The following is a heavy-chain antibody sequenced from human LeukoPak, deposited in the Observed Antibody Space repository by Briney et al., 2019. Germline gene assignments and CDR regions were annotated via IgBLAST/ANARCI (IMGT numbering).Heavy chain of an antibody. J-gene: IGHJ5*02. CDR1: GGTFSSYA. CDR2: IIPIFGTA. V-gene: IGHV1-69*13. CDR3: ARVEGPPDLENWFDP. D-gene: IGHD1-14*01. Sequence: SVKVSRKASGGTFSSYAISWVRQAPGQGLEWMGGIIPIFGTANYAQKFQGRVTITADESTSTAYMELSSLRSEDTAVYYCARVEGPPDLENWFDPWGQGTLVTVSS.